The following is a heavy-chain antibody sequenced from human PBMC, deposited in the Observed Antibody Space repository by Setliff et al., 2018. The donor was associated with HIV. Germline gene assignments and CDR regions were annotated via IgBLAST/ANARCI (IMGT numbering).Heavy chain of an antibody. CDR2: IDYSGSA. CDR3: ASLYYYDSSGYTPYMDV. V-gene: IGHV4-31*03. CDR1: SGSISSGTYY. Sequence: PSETLSLTCTVSSGSISSGTYYWSWIRQYPGKGLEWIGYIDYSGSAFYNPSLKSRITISRDTSKNQFSLKLSSVTAADTAVYYCASLYYYDSSGYTPYMDVWGKGTTVTVSS. D-gene: IGHD3-22*01. J-gene: IGHJ6*03.